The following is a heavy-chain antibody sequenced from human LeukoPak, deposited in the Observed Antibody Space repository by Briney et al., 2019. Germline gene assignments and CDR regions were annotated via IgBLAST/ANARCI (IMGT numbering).Heavy chain of an antibody. Sequence: GGSLRLSCAASGFTFSSYAMSWVRQAPGKGLEWVSGISGSGGSTYYADSVKGRFTISRDSSKNTLYLQMNSLRAEDSAVYYCAKFPSYQYYYYYMNVWGKGTTVTVSS. J-gene: IGHJ6*03. V-gene: IGHV3-23*01. CDR3: AKFPSYQYYYYYMNV. CDR1: GFTFSSYA. CDR2: ISGSGGST.